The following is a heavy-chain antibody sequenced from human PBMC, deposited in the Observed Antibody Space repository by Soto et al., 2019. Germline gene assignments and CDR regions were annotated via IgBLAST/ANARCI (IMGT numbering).Heavy chain of an antibody. Sequence: SETLSLTCTVSGGSISSYYWSWIRQPPGKGLEWIGYIYYSGSTNYNPSLKSRVTISVDTSKNQFSLKLSSVTAADTAVYYCARESLGQLAPYYYYGMDVWGQGTTVTVSS. V-gene: IGHV4-59*01. CDR3: ARESLGQLAPYYYYGMDV. J-gene: IGHJ6*02. CDR2: IYYSGST. CDR1: GGSISSYY. D-gene: IGHD3-16*01.